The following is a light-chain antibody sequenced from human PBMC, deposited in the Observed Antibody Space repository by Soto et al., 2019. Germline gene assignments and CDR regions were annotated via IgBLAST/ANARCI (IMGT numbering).Light chain of an antibody. J-gene: IGKJ3*01. CDR3: QQSYSTSFG. CDR2: AAS. V-gene: IGKV1-39*01. Sequence: DIQMTQSQSSLSASVGDRVTITCRASQSISSYLNWYQQKPGKAPKLLIYAASSLQSGVPSRFSGSGSGTDFTLTISSLQPEDFATYYCQQSYSTSFGFGPGTKVDIK. CDR1: QSISSY.